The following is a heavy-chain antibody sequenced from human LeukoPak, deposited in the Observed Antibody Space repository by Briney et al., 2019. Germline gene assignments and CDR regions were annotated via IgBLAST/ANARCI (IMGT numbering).Heavy chain of an antibody. Sequence: ASVKVSCKASGYTFTGYYMHWVRQAPGQGLEWMGWINPNSGGTNYAQKFQGRVTMTRDTSISTAYMELSRLRSDDTAVYYCAREAYCGGDCYSRYYFGYWGQGTLVTVSS. V-gene: IGHV1-2*02. CDR1: GYTFTGYY. J-gene: IGHJ4*02. CDR3: AREAYCGGDCYSRYYFGY. D-gene: IGHD2-21*02. CDR2: INPNSGGT.